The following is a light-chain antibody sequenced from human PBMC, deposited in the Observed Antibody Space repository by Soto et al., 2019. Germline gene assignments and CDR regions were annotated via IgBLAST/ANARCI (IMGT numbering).Light chain of an antibody. Sequence: EIVMTQSPSTLSVSPGERATLSCRARQSVATNLAWYQQKPGQPPRLLIYGASTRATGIPARFSGSGSGTEFTLTISSLQSVDFAIYSCQQYNNWPWTFGQGTKVDIK. CDR2: GAS. CDR1: QSVATN. CDR3: QQYNNWPWT. J-gene: IGKJ1*01. V-gene: IGKV3-15*01.